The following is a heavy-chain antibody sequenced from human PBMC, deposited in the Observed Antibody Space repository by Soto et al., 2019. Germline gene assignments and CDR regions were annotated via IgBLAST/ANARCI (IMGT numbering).Heavy chain of an antibody. CDR2: INHSGST. V-gene: IGHV4-34*01. CDR3: ARVGVLRFLEWKNTMDV. D-gene: IGHD3-3*01. Sequence: SETLSLTCAVYGGSFSGYYWSWIRQPPGKGLEWIGEINHSGSTNYNPSLKSRVTISVDTSKNQFSLKLSSVTAADTAVYYCARVGVLRFLEWKNTMDVRGKGTTVTVSS. J-gene: IGHJ6*03. CDR1: GGSFSGYY.